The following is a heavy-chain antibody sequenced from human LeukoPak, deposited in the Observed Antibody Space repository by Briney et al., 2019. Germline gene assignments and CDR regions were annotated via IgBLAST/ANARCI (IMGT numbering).Heavy chain of an antibody. CDR2: ISGDGSVT. D-gene: IGHD6-6*01. CDR3: ARYSSSSGGSSYYLDY. Sequence: GGSLRLSCTASGFTLRNYWMHWVRQVPGKRLVWVSRISGDGSVTNYADSVQGRFTISRDNAKNILYLQINSLRSEDTAVYYCARYSSSSGGSSYYLDYWGHGTLVTVSS. J-gene: IGHJ4*01. V-gene: IGHV3-74*01. CDR1: GFTLRNYW.